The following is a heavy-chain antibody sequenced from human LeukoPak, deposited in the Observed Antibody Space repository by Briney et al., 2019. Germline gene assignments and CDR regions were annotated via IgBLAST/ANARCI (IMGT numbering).Heavy chain of an antibody. Sequence: GGSLRLSCAASGFTFSSYWMSWVRQAPGKGLEWVANIKEDGSEKYYVDSVRGRFTISRDNAKNSLYLYMNSLRAEDTAVYYCARDPLGYFDYWGQGTLVTVSS. CDR3: ARDPLGYFDY. CDR1: GFTFSSYW. CDR2: IKEDGSEK. D-gene: IGHD7-27*01. J-gene: IGHJ4*02. V-gene: IGHV3-7*01.